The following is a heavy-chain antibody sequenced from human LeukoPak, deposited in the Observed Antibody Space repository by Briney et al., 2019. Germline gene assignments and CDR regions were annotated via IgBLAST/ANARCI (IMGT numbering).Heavy chain of an antibody. CDR3: ARWTGASYYGMDV. D-gene: IGHD3-10*01. V-gene: IGHV1-69*13. Sequence: GASVKVSCKASGGTFTSYAISWVRQPPGQGLEWVGGIIPIFGTANYAQKFQGRVTITADESTSTAYMELSSLRSEGTAVYYCARWTGASYYGMDVWGQGTTVTVSS. CDR2: IIPIFGTA. CDR1: GGTFTSYA. J-gene: IGHJ6*02.